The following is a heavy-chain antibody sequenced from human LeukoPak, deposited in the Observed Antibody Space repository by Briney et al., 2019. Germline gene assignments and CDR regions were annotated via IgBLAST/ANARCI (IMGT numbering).Heavy chain of an antibody. CDR1: GGSISSYY. V-gene: IGHV4-59*01. CDR3: ARDTGDYPDY. J-gene: IGHJ4*02. Sequence: SEALSLTCTVSGGSISSYYWSWIRQPPGKGLEWIGYIYYSGSTNYNPSLKSRVTISVDTSKNQFSLKLSSVTAADTAVYYCARDTGDYPDYWGQGTLVTVSS. D-gene: IGHD4-17*01. CDR2: IYYSGST.